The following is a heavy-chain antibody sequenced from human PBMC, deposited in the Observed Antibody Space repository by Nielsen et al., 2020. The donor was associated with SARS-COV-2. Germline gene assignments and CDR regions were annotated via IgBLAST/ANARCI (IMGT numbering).Heavy chain of an antibody. CDR2: IYHSGST. CDR1: GYSISSGYY. D-gene: IGHD3-22*01. J-gene: IGHJ3*02. CDR3: ARAPYYYDSSGYPHDDAFEI. Sequence: SDTLSLTCTVSGYSISSGYYWGWIRQPPGKGLEWIGSIYHSGSTYYNPSLKSRVTISVDTSKNQFSLKLSSVTAADTAVYYCARAPYYYDSSGYPHDDAFEIWGQGTMVTVSS. V-gene: IGHV4-38-2*02.